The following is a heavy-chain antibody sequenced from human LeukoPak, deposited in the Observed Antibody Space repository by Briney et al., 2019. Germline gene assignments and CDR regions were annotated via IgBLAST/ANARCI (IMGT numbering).Heavy chain of an antibody. J-gene: IGHJ4*02. CDR2: INHSGST. D-gene: IGHD4-11*01. V-gene: IGHV4-34*01. CDR1: GGSFSGYY. Sequence: SETLSLTCAFYGGSFSGYYWSWIRQPPGKGLEWIGEINHSGSTNYNPSLKSRVTISVDTSKNQFSLKVSSVTAADRAVYYCARTPCSSNSLLFFFDHWGPGNLVTRSS. CDR3: ARTPCSSNSLLFFFDH.